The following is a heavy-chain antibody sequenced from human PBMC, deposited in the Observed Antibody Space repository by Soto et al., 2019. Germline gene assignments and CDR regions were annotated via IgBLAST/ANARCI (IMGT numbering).Heavy chain of an antibody. CDR2: IYYSGST. CDR3: ARTAGREYSGYDC. Sequence: SETLSLTCTVSGGSISSYYWSWIRQPPGKGLEWIGYIYYSGSTNYNPSLKSRVTISVDTSKNQFSLKLSSVTAADTAVYYCARTAGREYSGYDCWGKGTTVTVSS. V-gene: IGHV4-59*01. D-gene: IGHD5-12*01. J-gene: IGHJ6*04. CDR1: GGSISSYY.